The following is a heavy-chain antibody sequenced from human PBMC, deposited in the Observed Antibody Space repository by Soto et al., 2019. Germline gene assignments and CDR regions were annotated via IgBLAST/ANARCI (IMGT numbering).Heavy chain of an antibody. Sequence: PGGSLRLSCAASGFTFSSYRMHWVRQAPGKGLEWVALISYGGSNIYYADSVKGRVTISRDNAKTSLYLQMNSLRAEDTAVYYCARDVGIAARISRGPGNWFEPWGQGTLVTVSS. CDR1: GFTFSSYR. CDR3: ARDVGIAARISRGPGNWFEP. J-gene: IGHJ5*02. CDR2: ISYGGSNI. D-gene: IGHD6-6*01. V-gene: IGHV3-30*03.